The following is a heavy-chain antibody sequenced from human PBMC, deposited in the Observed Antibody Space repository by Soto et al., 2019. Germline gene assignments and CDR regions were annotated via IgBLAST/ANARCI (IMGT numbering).Heavy chain of an antibody. J-gene: IGHJ6*03. D-gene: IGHD5-12*01. CDR3: AKYSGYDYYYYMDV. V-gene: IGHV3-23*01. CDR1: GFTFSSYA. Sequence: EVQLLESGGGLVQPGGSLRLSCAASGFTFSSYAMSWVRQAPGKGLEWVSAISGSGGSTYYADSVKGRFTISRDKSKNTLYLQMNSLRAEDTAVYYCAKYSGYDYYYYMDVWGKGPTVTVSS. CDR2: ISGSGGST.